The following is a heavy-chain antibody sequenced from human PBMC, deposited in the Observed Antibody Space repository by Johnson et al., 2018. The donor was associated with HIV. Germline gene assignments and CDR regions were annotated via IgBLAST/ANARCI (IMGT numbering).Heavy chain of an antibody. CDR3: ARERIAAAGLDAFDI. Sequence: VQLVESGGGLIQPGGSLRLSCAGSGFIFSSYAISWVRQAPGKGLEWVSAISGSGGSTYYADSVKGRFTISRDKDKNTLHLQMNSLRAEDTAVYYCARERIAAAGLDAFDIWGQGTMVTVSS. V-gene: IGHV3-23*04. CDR2: ISGSGGST. CDR1: GFIFSSYA. J-gene: IGHJ3*02. D-gene: IGHD6-13*01.